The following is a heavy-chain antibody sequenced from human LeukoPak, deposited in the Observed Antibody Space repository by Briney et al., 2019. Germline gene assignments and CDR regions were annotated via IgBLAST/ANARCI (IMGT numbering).Heavy chain of an antibody. CDR2: TYYRSKWYN. Sequence: SQTLSLTCAISGDSVSSNSAAWNWIRQSPSRGLEWLGRTYYRSKWYNDYAVSVKSRITINPDTSKNQFSLKLSSVTAADTAVYYCARDIGIEFDYGSGAKLLDIWGQGTMVTVSS. D-gene: IGHD3-10*01. J-gene: IGHJ3*02. V-gene: IGHV6-1*01. CDR1: GDSVSSNSAA. CDR3: ARDIGIEFDYGSGAKLLDI.